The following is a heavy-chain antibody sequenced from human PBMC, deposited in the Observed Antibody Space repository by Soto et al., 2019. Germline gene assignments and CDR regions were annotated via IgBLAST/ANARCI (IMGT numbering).Heavy chain of an antibody. CDR3: AREYIAARPHYYYGMDV. Sequence: GASMKVSCKSSGYTFPSYYMHWGRQAPGQRLEWMGIINPSGGSTSYAQKFQGRVTMTRDTSTSTVYMELSSLRSEDTAVYYCAREYIAARPHYYYGMDVWGQGTTVTVSS. CDR2: INPSGGST. J-gene: IGHJ6*02. D-gene: IGHD6-6*01. V-gene: IGHV1-46*01. CDR1: GYTFPSYY.